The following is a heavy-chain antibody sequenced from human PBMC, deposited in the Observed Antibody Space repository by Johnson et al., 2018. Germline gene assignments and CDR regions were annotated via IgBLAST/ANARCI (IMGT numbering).Heavy chain of an antibody. CDR2: IYSGGST. CDR3: ARGGGYDYYYYMDV. D-gene: IGHD3-16*01. CDR1: GFTVSSNY. V-gene: IGHV3-66*02. Sequence: VQLVQSGGGLVQPGGSXRLSCAASGFTVSSNYMSWVRQAPGKGLEWVSVIYSGGSTYYADSLKGRFTISRDNSQNTLYLQMNSLRAEDTAVYYCARGGGYDYYYYMDVWGKGTTVTVSS. J-gene: IGHJ6*03.